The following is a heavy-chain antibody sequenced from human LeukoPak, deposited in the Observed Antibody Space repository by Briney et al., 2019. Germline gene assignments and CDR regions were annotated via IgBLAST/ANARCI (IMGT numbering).Heavy chain of an antibody. J-gene: IGHJ3*02. CDR3: ARDYYDSSGPLPRAFDI. D-gene: IGHD3-22*01. V-gene: IGHV1-18*01. CDR1: GYTFTSYG. Sequence: ASVKVSCKASGYTFTSYGISWVRQAPGQGLEWMGWVSAYNGNTNYAQKLQGRVTMTTDTSTSTAYMELRSLRSEDTAVYYCARDYYDSSGPLPRAFDIWGQGTMVTVSS. CDR2: VSAYNGNT.